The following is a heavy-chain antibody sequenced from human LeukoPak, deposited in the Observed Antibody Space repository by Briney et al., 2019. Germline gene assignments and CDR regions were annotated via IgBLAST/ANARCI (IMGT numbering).Heavy chain of an antibody. V-gene: IGHV1-46*01. J-gene: IGHJ3*02. Sequence: ASVKVSCKASGYTFTSYYMHWVRQAPGQGLEWMGIINPSGGSTSYAQKFQGRVTMTRDTSTSTVYMELSSLRSEDTAVYYCARSSVIGEAYCGGGCPHDAFDIWGQGTMVTVSS. CDR1: GYTFTSYY. D-gene: IGHD2-21*02. CDR3: ARSSVIGEAYCGGGCPHDAFDI. CDR2: INPSGGST.